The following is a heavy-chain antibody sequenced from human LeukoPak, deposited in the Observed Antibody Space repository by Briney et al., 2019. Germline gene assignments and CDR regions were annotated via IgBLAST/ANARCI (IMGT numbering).Heavy chain of an antibody. J-gene: IGHJ6*02. CDR1: GFTFSSYG. CDR3: ARDGGNPRGYYHYGMDV. V-gene: IGHV3-30*03. CDR2: ISYDGSNK. Sequence: GGSLRLSCAASGFTFSSYGMHWVRQAPGKGLEWVAVISYDGSNKYYADSVKGRFTISRDNSKDTPYLQMNSLRVEDTAVYYCARDGGNPRGYYHYGMDVWGQGTTVTASS. D-gene: IGHD1-14*01.